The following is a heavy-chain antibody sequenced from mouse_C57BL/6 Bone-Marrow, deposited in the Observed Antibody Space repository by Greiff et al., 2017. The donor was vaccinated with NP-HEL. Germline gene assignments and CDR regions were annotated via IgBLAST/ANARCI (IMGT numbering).Heavy chain of an antibody. CDR3: AGDRSGWLLRYFDY. Sequence: QVQLQQSGPGLVKPSQSLFLTCSITGFPITSGYYWIWIRQSPGKPLEWMGYITHSGETFYNPSLQSPISITRETSKNQFFLQLNSVTTEDTAMYYCAGDRSGWLLRYFDYWGQGTTLTVSS. CDR1: GFPITSGYY. D-gene: IGHD2-3*01. V-gene: IGHV12-3*01. CDR2: ITHSGET. J-gene: IGHJ2*01.